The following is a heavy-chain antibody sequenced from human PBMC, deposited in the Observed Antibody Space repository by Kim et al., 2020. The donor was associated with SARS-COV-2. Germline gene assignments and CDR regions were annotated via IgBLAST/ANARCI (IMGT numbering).Heavy chain of an antibody. CDR2: ISYDGSNK. J-gene: IGHJ4*01. D-gene: IGHD3-3*01. CDR1: GFTFSSYG. V-gene: IGHV3-30*18. Sequence: GGSLRLSCAASGFTFSSYGMHWVRPAPGKGLEWVAVISYDGSNKYYADSVKGRFTISRDNSKNTLYLQMNSLRAQDTAVYYCAKDQYYDFWSGGVDYWG. CDR3: AKDQYYDFWSGGVDY.